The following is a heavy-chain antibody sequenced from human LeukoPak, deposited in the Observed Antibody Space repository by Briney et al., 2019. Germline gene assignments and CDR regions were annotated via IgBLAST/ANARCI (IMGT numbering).Heavy chain of an antibody. Sequence: PSETLSLTCTVSGGSISSYYWSWIRQPPGKGLEWIGYIYYSGSTNYNPSLKSRVTISVDTSKNQFSLKLSSVTAADTAVYYCVRALTGYYYFDYWGQGTLVTVSS. J-gene: IGHJ4*02. D-gene: IGHD6-25*01. V-gene: IGHV4-59*01. CDR3: VRALTGYYYFDY. CDR2: IYYSGST. CDR1: GGSISSYY.